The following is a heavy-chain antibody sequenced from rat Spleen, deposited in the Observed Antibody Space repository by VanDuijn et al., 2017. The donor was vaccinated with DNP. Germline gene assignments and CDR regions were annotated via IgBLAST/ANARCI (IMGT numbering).Heavy chain of an antibody. V-gene: IGHV5S23*01. J-gene: IGHJ1*01. CDR3: ARDQGF. CDR1: GFTFSDYN. CDR2: ITDGGGNT. Sequence: EVQLVESGGGLVQPGRSLKLSCASSGFTFSDYNMAWVRQVPGKGLEWIASITDGGGNTYYPDSVRGRFTISRDNAKNTLYLQMNSLRSEDTATYYCARDQGFWGPGTMVTVSS.